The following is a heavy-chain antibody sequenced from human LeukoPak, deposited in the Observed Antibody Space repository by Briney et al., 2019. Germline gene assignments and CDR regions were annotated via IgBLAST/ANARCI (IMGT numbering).Heavy chain of an antibody. CDR3: ARDRRDSSGYLVY. J-gene: IGHJ4*02. CDR2: IIPIFGTA. V-gene: IGHV1-69*05. CDR1: GGTFSSYA. Sequence: SVEVSCKASGGTFSSYAISWVRQAPGQGLEWMGGIIPIFGTANYAQKFQGRVTITTDESTSTAYMELSSLRSEDTAVYYCARDRRDSSGYLVYWGQGTLVTVSS. D-gene: IGHD3-22*01.